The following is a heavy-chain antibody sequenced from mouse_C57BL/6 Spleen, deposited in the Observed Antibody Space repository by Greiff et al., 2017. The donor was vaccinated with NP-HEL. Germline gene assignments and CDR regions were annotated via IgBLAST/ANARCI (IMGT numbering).Heavy chain of an antibody. J-gene: IGHJ3*01. CDR1: GYTFTSYW. CDR3: ASGVTGTWFAY. D-gene: IGHD4-1*01. Sequence: VQLQQPGAELVKPGASVKLSCKASGYTFTSYWMQWVKQRPGQGLEWIGEIDPSDSYTNYNQKFKGKATLTVDTSSSTAYMQLSSLTSEDSAVYYCASGVTGTWFAYWGQGTLVTVSA. V-gene: IGHV1-50*01. CDR2: IDPSDSYT.